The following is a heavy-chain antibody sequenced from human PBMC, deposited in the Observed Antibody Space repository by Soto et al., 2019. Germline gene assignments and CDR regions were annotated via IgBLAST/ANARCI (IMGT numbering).Heavy chain of an antibody. CDR1: GGSFGGYQ. CDR3: VRAVPWRKSFDI. V-gene: IGHV4-34*01. D-gene: IGHD1-1*01. J-gene: IGHJ3*02. Sequence: QVQLQQWGAGLLKPSETLSLTCAVYGGSFGGYQWSWIRQPPGEGLEWIGEINQSGSTNYNPSLKIRVSISLDTSETQFSLRLNSLTAADTAVYYCVRAVPWRKSFDIWGLGTTVTVSS. CDR2: INQSGST.